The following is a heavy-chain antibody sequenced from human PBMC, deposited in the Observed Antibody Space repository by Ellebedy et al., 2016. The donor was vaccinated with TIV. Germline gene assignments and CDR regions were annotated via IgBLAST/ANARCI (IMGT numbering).Heavy chain of an antibody. CDR1: GYTFTSYG. V-gene: IGHV1-18*01. CDR3: ARDSRSGYPPL. J-gene: IGHJ4*02. Sequence: ASVKVSXXASGYTFTSYGISWVRQAPGQGLEWMGWISAYNGNTNYAQKLQGRVTMTTDTSTSTAYMELRSLRSDDTAVYYCARDSRSGYPPLWGQGTLVTVSS. CDR2: ISAYNGNT. D-gene: IGHD3-3*01.